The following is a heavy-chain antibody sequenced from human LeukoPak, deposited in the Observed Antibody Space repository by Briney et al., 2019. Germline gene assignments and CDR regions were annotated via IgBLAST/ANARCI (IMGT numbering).Heavy chain of an antibody. Sequence: GGSLRLSCAASGFTFSSYSMNWVRQAPGKGLEWVSSISSSSSYIYYADSVKGRFTISRDNAKNSLYLQMNSLRAEDTAVYFCARGPSYYDVLTDYHSGLDVWGPGTTVLVSS. CDR3: ARGPSYYDVLTDYHSGLDV. CDR1: GFTFSSYS. V-gene: IGHV3-21*01. J-gene: IGHJ6*02. CDR2: ISSSSSYI. D-gene: IGHD3-9*01.